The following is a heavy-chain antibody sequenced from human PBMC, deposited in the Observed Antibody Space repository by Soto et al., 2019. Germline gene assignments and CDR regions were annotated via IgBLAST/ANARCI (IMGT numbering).Heavy chain of an antibody. CDR1: GGSISSSSYY. Sequence: PSETLSLTCTVSGGSISSSSYYWGWIRQPPGKGLEWIGSIYYSGSTYYNPSLKSRVTISVDTSKNQFSLKLSSVTAADTAVYYCARTVTYYYDSSGYYYVGYFDYWGQGTLVTVS. V-gene: IGHV4-39*01. J-gene: IGHJ4*02. CDR3: ARTVTYYYDSSGYYYVGYFDY. CDR2: IYYSGST. D-gene: IGHD3-22*01.